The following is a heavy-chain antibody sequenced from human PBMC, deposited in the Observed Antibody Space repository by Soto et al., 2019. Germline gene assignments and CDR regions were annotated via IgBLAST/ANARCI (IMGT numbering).Heavy chain of an antibody. Sequence: QVTLKESGPVLVKPTETLTLTCTVSGFSLSNARMGVSWIRQPPGKALEWLAHIFSNDEKSYSTSLKSRLTISKDTSKSQVVLTMTNMDPVDTATYYCARTQDYYGSGSYSTDAFDIWGQGTMVTVSS. D-gene: IGHD3-10*01. J-gene: IGHJ3*02. CDR3: ARTQDYYGSGSYSTDAFDI. V-gene: IGHV2-26*01. CDR2: IFSNDEK. CDR1: GFSLSNARMG.